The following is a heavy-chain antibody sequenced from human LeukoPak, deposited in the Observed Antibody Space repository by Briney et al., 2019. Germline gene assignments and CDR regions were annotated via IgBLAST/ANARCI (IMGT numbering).Heavy chain of an antibody. CDR3: AREYVAFDI. CDR2: INSDGSTT. D-gene: IGHD2-8*01. CDR1: EFTFSRYW. V-gene: IGHV3-74*01. Sequence: GGSLRLSCAASEFTFSRYWMHWVRQAPGKGLVWVSRINSDGSTTNYADSVKGRFTISRDNAKNSLYLQMDSLRAEDTAVYYCAREYVAFDIWGQGTVVTVSS. J-gene: IGHJ3*02.